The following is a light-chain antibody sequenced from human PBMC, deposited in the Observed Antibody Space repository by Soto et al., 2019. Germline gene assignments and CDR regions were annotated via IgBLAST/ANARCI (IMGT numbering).Light chain of an antibody. CDR1: PRVTNI. J-gene: IGKJ5*01. Sequence: IVLTQSPAPLSLSPGSLATPSCRTSPRVTNIQAWYQQQPGQAPRILIYDAFNSATGIPPRFSGSGSGTAVTLTISTLEPEDSAIYYCQQRNIWPPVTFGQGTRLEIK. CDR2: DAF. V-gene: IGKV3-11*01. CDR3: QQRNIWPPVT.